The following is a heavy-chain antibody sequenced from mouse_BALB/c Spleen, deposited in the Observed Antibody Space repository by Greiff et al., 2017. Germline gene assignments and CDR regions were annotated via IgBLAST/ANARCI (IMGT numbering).Heavy chain of an antibody. V-gene: IGHV5-17*02. J-gene: IGHJ4*01. CDR2: ISSGSSTI. CDR1: GFTFSSFG. CDR3: ARSAREYAMDY. Sequence: EVKLEESGGGLVQPGGSRKLSCAASGFTFSSFGMHWVRQAPEKGLEWVAYISSGSSTIYYADTVKGRFTISRDNPKNTLFLQMTSLRSEDTAMYYCARSAREYAMDYWGQGTSVTVSS.